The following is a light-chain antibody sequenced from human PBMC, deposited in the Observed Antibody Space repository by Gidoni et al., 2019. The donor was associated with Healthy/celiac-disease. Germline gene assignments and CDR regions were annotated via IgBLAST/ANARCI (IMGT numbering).Light chain of an antibody. V-gene: IGLV3-21*02. J-gene: IGLJ2*01. CDR1: NIGSQS. CDR3: QVWDSSSDHVV. Sequence: SYVLTQPPTASVAPGQTARITCGGNNIGSQSVHWYQQKPGQAPVLVVYDDSDRPSGIPERFSGSNSGNTATLTISRVEAGDEADYYCQVWDSSSDHVVFGGGTKLTVL. CDR2: DDS.